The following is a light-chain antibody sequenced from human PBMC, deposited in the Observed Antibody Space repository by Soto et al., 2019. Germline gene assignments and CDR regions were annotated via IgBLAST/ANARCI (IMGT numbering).Light chain of an antibody. CDR3: QQTFSSPHT. V-gene: IGKV1-39*01. CDR2: APS. J-gene: IGKJ2*01. Sequence: DIQMTQSPSSLSASVGDRITITCRASQSISAYLNWYQHKPGKAPKLLIFAPSTLQTGVPSRFSGSGSGTHFPLTISGLPPEDFATYYCQQTFSSPHTFAQGTKLEI. CDR1: QSISAY.